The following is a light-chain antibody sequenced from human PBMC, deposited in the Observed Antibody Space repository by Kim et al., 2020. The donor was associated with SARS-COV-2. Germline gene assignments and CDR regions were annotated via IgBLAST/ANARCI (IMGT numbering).Light chain of an antibody. CDR1: RRDVDRYNY. CDR3: CSYAGSWV. V-gene: IGLV2-11*01. CDR2: NVS. J-gene: IGLJ3*02. Sequence: PDRSVTISGTEPRRDVDRYNYVSSYQPHQGKAPQLMIYNVSKRPSGVPDRFSGSKSGNTASLTISELQAEDEADYYCCSYAGSWVFGGGTQLTVL.